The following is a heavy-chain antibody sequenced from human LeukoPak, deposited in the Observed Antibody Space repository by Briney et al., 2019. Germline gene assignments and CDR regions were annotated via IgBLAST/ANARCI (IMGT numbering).Heavy chain of an antibody. V-gene: IGHV3-30-3*01. CDR1: GFTFSSYA. D-gene: IGHD3-22*01. CDR2: ISYDGSNK. CDR3: ARDNYDSTGGHDYFDY. J-gene: IGHJ4*02. Sequence: PGRSLRLSCAASGFTFSSYAMHWVRQDPGKGLEWVAVISYDGSNKYCANSVKGRFTISRDNSKNTLYLQMDSLRAEDTAVYYCARDNYDSTGGHDYFDYWCQGTLVIVSS.